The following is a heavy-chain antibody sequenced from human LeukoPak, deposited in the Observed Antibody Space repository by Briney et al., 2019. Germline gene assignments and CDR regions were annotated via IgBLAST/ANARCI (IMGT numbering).Heavy chain of an antibody. CDR3: ARAGSSGYYWGYLDY. D-gene: IGHD3-22*01. Sequence: SETLSLTCTVSGGSMSFYYWNWIRQSPGKGLEWIGYIYYTGSTKYNPSLQSRVTISVDKSENQFSLNLYSVTAADTAVYYCARAGSSGYYWGYLDYWGQGTLVTVSS. CDR2: IYYTGST. CDR1: GGSMSFYY. J-gene: IGHJ4*02. V-gene: IGHV4-59*01.